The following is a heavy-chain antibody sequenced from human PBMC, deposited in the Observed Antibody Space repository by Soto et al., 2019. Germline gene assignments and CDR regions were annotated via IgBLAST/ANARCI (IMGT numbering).Heavy chain of an antibody. CDR1: GGSISSGDYY. CDR2: IYYSGST. Sequence: SETLSLTCTVFGGSISSGDYYWSWIRQPPGKGLEWIGYIYYSGSTYYNPSLKSRVTISVDTSKNQFSLKLSSVTAADTAVYYCARDSGHSSGYYYPIDYWGQGTLVTVSS. V-gene: IGHV4-30-4*01. CDR3: ARDSGHSSGYYYPIDY. J-gene: IGHJ4*02. D-gene: IGHD3-22*01.